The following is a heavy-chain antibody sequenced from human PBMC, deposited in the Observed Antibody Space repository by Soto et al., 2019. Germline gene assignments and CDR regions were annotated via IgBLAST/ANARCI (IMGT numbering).Heavy chain of an antibody. CDR1: GLPFRSYA. CDR2: ISGSGGST. Sequence: GGFLRLSCGAAGLPFRSYAMSLVRQDPGKGLEWVSAISGSGGSTYYADSVKGRFTISRDNSKNTLYLQMNSLRAEDTAVYYCAKNPRGYCSGGSCYGWFAPWGQGTPVIVSS. D-gene: IGHD2-15*01. J-gene: IGHJ5*02. V-gene: IGHV3-23*01. CDR3: AKNPRGYCSGGSCYGWFAP.